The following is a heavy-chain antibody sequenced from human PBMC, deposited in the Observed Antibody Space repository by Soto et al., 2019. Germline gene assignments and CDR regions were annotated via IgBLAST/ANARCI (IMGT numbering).Heavy chain of an antibody. J-gene: IGHJ3*02. D-gene: IGHD6-19*01. CDR3: ASRIYSSGWYGAFDI. CDR2: ISAYNGNT. Sequence: ASVKVSFKASGYTFTSYGISWVRQAPGQGLEWMGWISAYNGNTNYAQKLQGRVTMTTDTSTSTAYMELRSLRSDDTAVYYCASRIYSSGWYGAFDIWGQGTMVTVSS. CDR1: GYTFTSYG. V-gene: IGHV1-18*01.